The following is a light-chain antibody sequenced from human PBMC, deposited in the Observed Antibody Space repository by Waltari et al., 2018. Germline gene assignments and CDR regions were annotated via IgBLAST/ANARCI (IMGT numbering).Light chain of an antibody. CDR1: NSDIGAYKF. CDR3: SSYTTSSTVV. J-gene: IGLJ1*01. CDR2: EVN. Sequence: QSALTQTASVSGSRGQSVTISCTGTNSDIGAYKFASWYQPHPNKAPRLIIYEVNNRPSGVSTRFSGSRSGNAASLTISDLQSEDEAHYYCSSYTTSSTVVFGTGTKVT. V-gene: IGLV2-14*01.